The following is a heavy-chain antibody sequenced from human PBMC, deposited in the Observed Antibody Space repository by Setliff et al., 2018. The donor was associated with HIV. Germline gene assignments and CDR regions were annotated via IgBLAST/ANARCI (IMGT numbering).Heavy chain of an antibody. J-gene: IGHJ4*02. Sequence: KSSETLSLTCAVYGESFSGYHWSWIRQPPGKGLEWIGEINHSGSTSSNPSLKSRVTISLDTPKSHFSLRLNSVTAADTAVYYCARQRRYGYYYGSGSLDYFDYWGQGTLVTVSS. CDR2: INHSGST. CDR3: ARQRRYGYYYGSGSLDYFDY. V-gene: IGHV4-34*01. D-gene: IGHD3-10*01. CDR1: GESFSGYH.